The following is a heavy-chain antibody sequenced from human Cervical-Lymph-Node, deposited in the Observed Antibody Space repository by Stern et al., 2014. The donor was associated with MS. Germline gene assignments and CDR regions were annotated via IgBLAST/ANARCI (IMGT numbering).Heavy chain of an antibody. CDR2: INPKNGTT. J-gene: IGHJ4*01. D-gene: IGHD3-9*01. V-gene: IGHV1-2*06. CDR3: AREGRFFDWLSH. CDR1: GYTFTDSF. Sequence: VQLVESGAEVKKPGASVRVSCRPSGYTFTDSFIHWVRQAPGQGLEWLGRINPKNGTTNSPQKLQGRITTNRDTCLSTAYMELKKLTYDDTAVYYCAREGRFFDWLSHWGQGAQVTVSS.